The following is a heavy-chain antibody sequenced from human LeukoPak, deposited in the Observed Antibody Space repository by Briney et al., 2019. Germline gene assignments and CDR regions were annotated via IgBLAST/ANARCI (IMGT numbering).Heavy chain of an antibody. D-gene: IGHD3-16*01. Sequence: GGSLRLSCAASGFTFSNYEMNWVRQAPGKGLEWVSYISVSGTTIYYADSVKGRFTISRDNAKNSLYPQMNSLRAEDTAVYYCARAHGLSYFDYWGQGTLVTVSS. CDR3: ARAHGLSYFDY. J-gene: IGHJ4*02. V-gene: IGHV3-48*03. CDR1: GFTFSNYE. CDR2: ISVSGTTI.